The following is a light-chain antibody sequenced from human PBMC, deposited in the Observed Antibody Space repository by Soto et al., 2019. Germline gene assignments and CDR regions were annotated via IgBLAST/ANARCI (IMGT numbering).Light chain of an antibody. Sequence: QSALTQPASVSGSPGQSITIPCTGSNSDIGNYNYVSWYKQTPGNAPKLLIFEINKRPSGLSYRFSGSKSGNTASLTISGLQAEDEADCYCCSYAGTNTHVFGSGTKVTVL. V-gene: IGLV2-23*02. CDR2: EIN. J-gene: IGLJ1*01. CDR1: NSDIGNYNY. CDR3: CSYAGTNTHV.